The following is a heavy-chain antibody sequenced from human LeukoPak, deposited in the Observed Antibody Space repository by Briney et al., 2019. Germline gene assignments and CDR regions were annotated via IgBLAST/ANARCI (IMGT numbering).Heavy chain of an antibody. CDR2: IYYSGST. CDR1: GGSISSYY. V-gene: IGHV4-59*01. D-gene: IGHD2-2*02. Sequence: SEPLSLPCTVSGGSISSYYWSWIRQPPGKGLEWIGYIYYSGSTNYNPSLKSRVTISVDTSKNQFSLKLSSVTAADTAVYYCAREVRDCSSTSCDMRAAFDIWGQGTMVTVSS. CDR3: AREVRDCSSTSCDMRAAFDI. J-gene: IGHJ3*02.